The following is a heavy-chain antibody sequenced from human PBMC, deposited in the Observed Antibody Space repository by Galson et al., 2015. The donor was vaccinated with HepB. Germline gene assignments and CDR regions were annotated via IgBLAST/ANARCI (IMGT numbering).Heavy chain of an antibody. Sequence: SLRLSCAASGFTFSXXYMSXIRQAXXKGLEWVSYISTISAYTNYANYAXSVKGRFTISRDNAKNSVYLQLNSLRDEDTAVYYCARGGGSGSNWYQANDYWGXGXLVXVSS. CDR1: GFTFSXXY. D-gene: IGHD6-13*01. V-gene: IGHV3-11*05. CDR3: ARGGGSGSNWYQANDY. CDR2: ISTISAYT. J-gene: IGHJ4*02.